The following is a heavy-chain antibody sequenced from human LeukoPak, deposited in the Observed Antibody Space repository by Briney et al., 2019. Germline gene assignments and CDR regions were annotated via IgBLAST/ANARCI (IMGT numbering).Heavy chain of an antibody. CDR3: RSSDSSGYYYYDY. J-gene: IGHJ4*02. CDR1: GFTFSSNY. D-gene: IGHD3-22*01. V-gene: IGHV3-66*02. Sequence: GGSLRLSCAASGFTFSSNYMSWVRQAPGKGLEWVSVIYSGGSTYYADSVKGRFTISRDNSKNTLYLQMNSLRAEDTAVYYCRSSDSSGYYYYDYWGRGTLVSVSS. CDR2: IYSGGST.